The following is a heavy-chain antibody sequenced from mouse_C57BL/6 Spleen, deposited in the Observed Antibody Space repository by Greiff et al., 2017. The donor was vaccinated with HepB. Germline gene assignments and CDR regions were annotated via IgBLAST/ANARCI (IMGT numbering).Heavy chain of an antibody. V-gene: IGHV1-26*01. CDR1: GYTFTDYY. Sequence: VQLQQSGPELVKPGASVKISCKASGYTFTDYYMNWVKQSHGKSLEWIGDINPNNGGTSYNQKFKGKATLTVDKSSSTAYMELRSLTSEDSAVYYCESELDSSGNGFAYSGQGTLVTVSA. J-gene: IGHJ3*01. D-gene: IGHD3-2*02. CDR2: INPNNGGT. CDR3: ESELDSSGNGFAY.